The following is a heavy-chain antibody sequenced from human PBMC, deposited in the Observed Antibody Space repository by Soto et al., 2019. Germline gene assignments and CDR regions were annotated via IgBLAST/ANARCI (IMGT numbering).Heavy chain of an antibody. D-gene: IGHD3-10*01. CDR3: ARAGVRRSSFDY. CDR1: GGSISSGGYS. J-gene: IGHJ4*02. V-gene: IGHV4-30-2*01. CDR2: IYHSGST. Sequence: SETLSLTCAVSGGSISSGGYSWSWIRQPPGKGLEWIGYIYHSGSTYYNPSLKSRVTISVDRSKNQFSLKLSSVTAADTAVYYCARAGVRRSSFDYWGQGTLVTVSS.